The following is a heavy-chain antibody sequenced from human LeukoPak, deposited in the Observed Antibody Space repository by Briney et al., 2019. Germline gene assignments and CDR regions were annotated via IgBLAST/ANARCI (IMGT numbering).Heavy chain of an antibody. D-gene: IGHD6-13*01. CDR2: IYYSGST. V-gene: IGHV4-39*01. CDR3: ARRRSSSWTSYYYYGMDV. J-gene: IGHJ6*02. CDR1: GGSISSSSYY. Sequence: PSETLSLTCTVSGGSISSSSYYWGWIRQPPGKGLEWIGSIYYSGSTYYNPSLKSRVTISVDTSKNQFSLKLSSVTAADTAVYYCARRRSSSWTSYYYYGMDVWGQGTTVTVSS.